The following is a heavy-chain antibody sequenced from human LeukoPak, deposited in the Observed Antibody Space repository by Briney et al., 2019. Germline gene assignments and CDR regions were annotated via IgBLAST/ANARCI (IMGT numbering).Heavy chain of an antibody. D-gene: IGHD5-12*01. V-gene: IGHV4-31*03. CDR2: IHYTGRI. CDR1: DDSLSSGTYY. Sequence: KTSQTLSLTCTVSDDSLSSGTYYWNWIRLYPGKGLEWIGCIHYTGRIYYNPSLKSRVTISVDTSKNQFSLNVNSVTAADTAVYYCARGVDRTKIYSWGQGTLVTVSS. CDR3: ARGVDRTKIYS. J-gene: IGHJ4*02.